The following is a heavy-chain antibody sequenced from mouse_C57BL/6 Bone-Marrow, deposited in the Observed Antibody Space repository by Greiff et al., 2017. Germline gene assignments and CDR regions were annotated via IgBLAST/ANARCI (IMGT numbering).Heavy chain of an antibody. Sequence: EVQVVESGGGLVKPGGSLKLSCAASGFTFSSYAMSWVRQTPEKRLEWVATISDGGSYTYYPDNVKGRFTISRDNAKNNLYLQMSHLKSEDTAMYYCARAGYYSTFAYWGQGTLVTVSA. CDR3: ARAGYYSTFAY. CDR1: GFTFSSYA. J-gene: IGHJ3*01. CDR2: ISDGGSYT. V-gene: IGHV5-4*01. D-gene: IGHD2-5*01.